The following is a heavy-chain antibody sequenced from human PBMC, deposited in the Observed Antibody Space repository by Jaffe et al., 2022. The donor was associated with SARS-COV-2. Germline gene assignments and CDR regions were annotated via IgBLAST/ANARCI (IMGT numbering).Heavy chain of an antibody. CDR1: GYTFTSHY. V-gene: IGHV1-46*01. D-gene: IGHD6-19*01. Sequence: QVQLVQSEAEVKKPGASVKVSCKASGYTFTSHYIHWVRQAPGQGLEWVGVINPNDDTTSRAQNFRDRVTMTRDTSTSTVDMELSSLRSEDTAVYYCARGVVSHRQWLADYWGQGTLVTVSS. CDR2: INPNDDTT. J-gene: IGHJ4*02. CDR3: ARGVVSHRQWLADY.